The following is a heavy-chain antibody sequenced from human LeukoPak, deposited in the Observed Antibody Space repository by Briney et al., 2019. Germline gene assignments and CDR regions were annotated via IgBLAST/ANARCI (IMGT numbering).Heavy chain of an antibody. CDR1: GFTFTNYW. CDR2: IDPSDSYT. D-gene: IGHD5-12*01. J-gene: IGHJ4*02. V-gene: IGHV5-10-1*01. CDR3: ARQYSGYDYYFDY. Sequence: GESLKISCKGSGFTFTNYWISWVRQMPGKRLEWMGRIDPSDSYTSYNPSFRRHITISADKSSSTAYLHWSSLKASDTAMYFCARQYSGYDYYFDYWGQGILDTVSS.